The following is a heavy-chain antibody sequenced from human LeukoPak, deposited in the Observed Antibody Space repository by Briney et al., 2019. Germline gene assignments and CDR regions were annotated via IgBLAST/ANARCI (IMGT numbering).Heavy chain of an antibody. V-gene: IGHV4-61*02. D-gene: IGHD6-19*01. Sequence: SETLSLTCTVSGGSISSGSYYWSWIRQPAGKGLEWIGRIYTSGSTNYNPSLKSRVTISVDTSKNQFSLKLSSVTAADTAVYYCASPDLAAVAVSHDAFDIWGQGTMVTVSS. CDR3: ASPDLAAVAVSHDAFDI. J-gene: IGHJ3*02. CDR1: GGSISSGSYY. CDR2: IYTSGST.